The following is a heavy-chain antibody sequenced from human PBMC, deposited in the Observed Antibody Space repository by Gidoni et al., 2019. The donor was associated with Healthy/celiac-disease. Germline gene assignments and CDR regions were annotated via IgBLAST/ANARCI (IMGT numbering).Heavy chain of an antibody. J-gene: IGHJ4*02. Sequence: QVPLVQSGAEVKKPGASVKVSCKASGYTFTSYAMHWVRQAPGQRLEWMGWINAGNGNTKYSQKFQGRVTITRDTSASTAYMELSSLRSEDTAVYYCARDRGYSSGWAAFDYWGQGTLVTVSS. CDR1: GYTFTSYA. V-gene: IGHV1-3*01. CDR2: INAGNGNT. CDR3: ARDRGYSSGWAAFDY. D-gene: IGHD6-19*01.